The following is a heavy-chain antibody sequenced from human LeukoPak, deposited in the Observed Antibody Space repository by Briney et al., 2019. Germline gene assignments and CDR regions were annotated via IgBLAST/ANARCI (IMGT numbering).Heavy chain of an antibody. CDR3: AKRGVVTRVILVGFHKEAYYFDS. Sequence: PGGSLRLSCAVSGITLSNYGMSWVRQAPGKGLEWVAGMSDSGGRTNYADSVKGRFTISRDNPKNTLYLQMNSLRAEDTAVYFCAKRGVVTRVILVGFHKEAYYFDSWGQGALVTVSS. J-gene: IGHJ4*02. V-gene: IGHV3-23*01. CDR2: MSDSGGRT. CDR1: GITLSNYG. D-gene: IGHD3-22*01.